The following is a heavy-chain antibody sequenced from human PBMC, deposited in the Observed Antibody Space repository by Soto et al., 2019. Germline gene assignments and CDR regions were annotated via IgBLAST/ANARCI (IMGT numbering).Heavy chain of an antibody. Sequence: SGGSLRLSCAASGFTFSHSLMSWVRQGTGQRLEWVGRSKSKTDGGTADYEAPVKGRLSISRDDSENTLYLQMIRLKAEDTAEYYCTTGRDTMDVWGQGTTVTVSS. CDR1: GFTFSHSL. J-gene: IGHJ6*02. CDR3: TTGRDTMDV. V-gene: IGHV3-15*01. D-gene: IGHD2-21*02. CDR2: SKSKTDGGTA.